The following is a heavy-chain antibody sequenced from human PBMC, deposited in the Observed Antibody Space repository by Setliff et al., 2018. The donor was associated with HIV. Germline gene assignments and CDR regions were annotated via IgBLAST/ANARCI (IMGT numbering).Heavy chain of an antibody. CDR2: INAGNGNT. D-gene: IGHD6-13*01. CDR1: GYTFSTYA. CDR3: ARDFPSPDYSSSWAHLYYYYGMDV. Sequence: ASVKVSCKASGYTFSTYAMHWVRQAPGQRLEWMGWINAGNGNTKYSQKFQGRVTITRDTSASTAYMEVSSLRSEDTAVYYCARDFPSPDYSSSWAHLYYYYGMDVWGQGTTVTVSS. J-gene: IGHJ6*02. V-gene: IGHV1-3*01.